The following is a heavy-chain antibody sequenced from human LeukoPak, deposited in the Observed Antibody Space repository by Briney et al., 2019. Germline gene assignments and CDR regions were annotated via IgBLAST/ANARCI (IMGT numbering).Heavy chain of an antibody. CDR1: GFTFSSYG. J-gene: IGHJ4*02. CDR2: ISYDGSNK. CDR3: ASARHLDY. D-gene: IGHD1-1*01. V-gene: IGHV3-30*03. Sequence: GRSLRLSCAASGFTFSSYGMHWVRQAPGKGLEWVAVISYDGSNKYYADSVKGRFTISRDNSKNTLYLQMNSLRAEDTAVYYCASARHLDYWGQGTLVTVSS.